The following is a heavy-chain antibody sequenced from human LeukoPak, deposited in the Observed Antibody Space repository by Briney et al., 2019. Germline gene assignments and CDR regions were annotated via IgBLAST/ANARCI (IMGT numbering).Heavy chain of an antibody. D-gene: IGHD6-13*01. CDR2: MYPGDSDT. CDR1: GYSFTTYW. V-gene: IGHV5-51*01. J-gene: IGHJ4*02. CDR3: ARQGAMGAAAGAFDY. Sequence: GESLKISCKGSGYSFTTYWIGWVRQMPGKGLEWMGLMYPGDSDTRYSPSFQGQVTISADKSISTAYLQWSSLKASDTAIYYCARQGAMGAAAGAFDYWGQGTLVTVSS.